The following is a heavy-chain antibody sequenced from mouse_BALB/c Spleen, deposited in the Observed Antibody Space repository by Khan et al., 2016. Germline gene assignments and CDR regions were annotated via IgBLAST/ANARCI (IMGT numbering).Heavy chain of an antibody. CDR1: GYTFTSYY. J-gene: IGHJ2*01. V-gene: IGHV1S56*01. CDR3: ARGGLRRGYYFDY. D-gene: IGHD2-4*01. CDR2: IYPGNLNT. Sequence: QVQLQQSGPELVKPGASVRISCKASGYTFTSYYIHWVKQRPGQGLEWIGWIYPGNLNTKYNEKFKGKATLTADKSSSTAYMQLSSLTSEDSAVYFCARGGLRRGYYFDYWGQGTTLTVSS.